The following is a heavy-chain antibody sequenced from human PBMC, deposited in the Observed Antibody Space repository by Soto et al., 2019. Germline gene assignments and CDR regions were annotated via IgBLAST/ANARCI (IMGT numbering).Heavy chain of an antibody. CDR1: GGTFSSYA. Sequence: QVQLVQSGAEVKKPGSSVKVSCKASGGTFSSYAISWVRQAPGKGLEWMGGIIPIFGTANYAQKFQGRVTITADESTSTAYMELSSLRSEDTAVYYCADGSGSYGRYYYYYGMDVWGQGTTVTVSS. J-gene: IGHJ6*02. V-gene: IGHV1-69*01. D-gene: IGHD3-10*01. CDR3: ADGSGSYGRYYYYYGMDV. CDR2: IIPIFGTA.